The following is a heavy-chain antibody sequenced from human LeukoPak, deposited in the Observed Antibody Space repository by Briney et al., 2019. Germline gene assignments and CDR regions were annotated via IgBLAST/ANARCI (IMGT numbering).Heavy chain of an antibody. V-gene: IGHV3-30*03. CDR2: ISQDGSFK. CDR1: GLNFSSNG. CDR3: ASFHMYCSGGSCYDHGMDV. D-gene: IGHD2-15*01. J-gene: IGHJ6*02. Sequence: GGSLRLSCVVSGLNFSSNGMHWVRQAPGKGLEWVAVISQDGSFKHYVDSVMGRFTISRDNSKNTLFLQMSSLRVEDTALYYCASFHMYCSGGSCYDHGMDVWGQGTMVTVSS.